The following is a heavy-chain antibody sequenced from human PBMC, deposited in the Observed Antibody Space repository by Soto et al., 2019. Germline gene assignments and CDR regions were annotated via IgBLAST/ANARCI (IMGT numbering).Heavy chain of an antibody. J-gene: IGHJ4*02. CDR1: GFTFSLYD. V-gene: IGHV3-13*04. CDR2: IGTAADT. Sequence: EVRLVESGGGLVQPGGSLRLSCATFGFTFSLYDMYWVRQATGKSLEWVSAIGTAADTYYPGSVQGRFIISRDNVNSFLYLQMNSLRAGDTAVYYCVRARGGEYFGEQLSWGQGTLVTVSS. CDR3: VRARGGEYFGEQLS. D-gene: IGHD3-10*01.